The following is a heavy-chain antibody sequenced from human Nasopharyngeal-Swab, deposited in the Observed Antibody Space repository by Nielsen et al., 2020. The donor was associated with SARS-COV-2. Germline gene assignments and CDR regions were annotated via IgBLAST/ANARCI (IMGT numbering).Heavy chain of an antibody. J-gene: IGHJ4*02. V-gene: IGHV3-66*01. CDR1: GLTVSSTY. Sequence: GESLKISCAASGLTVSSTYMSWVRQAPGKGLEWVSVIYSDGRTYYADSVKGRFTISRDNSKNTLSLQMSGLRAEDTAVYYCARSGAPLFFDYWGQGTLATVSS. CDR2: IYSDGRT. CDR3: ARSGAPLFFDY. D-gene: IGHD1-26*01.